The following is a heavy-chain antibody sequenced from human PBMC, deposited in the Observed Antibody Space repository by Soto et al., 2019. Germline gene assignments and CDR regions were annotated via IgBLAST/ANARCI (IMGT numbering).Heavy chain of an antibody. D-gene: IGHD1-1*01. J-gene: IGHJ4*02. CDR2: ISAYNGNI. V-gene: IGHV1-18*01. CDR1: AYTFTNYG. Sequence: GASVKVSCKASAYTFTNYGISCVRQAPGQGLEWMGWISAYNGNINYAQKCRGRVTMTTDTSTSSAYLEVRSLTSDDTALYYWARSGNSWNLREFDSWGQRTLVTVAS. CDR3: ARSGNSWNLREFDS.